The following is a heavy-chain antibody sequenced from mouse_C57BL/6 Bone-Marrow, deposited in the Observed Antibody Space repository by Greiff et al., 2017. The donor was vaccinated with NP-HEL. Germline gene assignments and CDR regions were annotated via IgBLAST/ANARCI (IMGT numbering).Heavy chain of an antibody. CDR3: TTRYSNYYYAMDY. CDR1: GFNIKDYY. V-gene: IGHV14-1*01. CDR2: IDPEDGDT. D-gene: IGHD2-5*01. J-gene: IGHJ4*01. Sequence: EVKLMESGAELVRPGASVKLSCTASGFNIKDYYMHWVEQRPEQGLEWIGRIDPEDGDTEYAPKFQGKATMTADTSSNTAYLQLSSLTSEDTAVYYCTTRYSNYYYAMDYWGQGTSVTVSS.